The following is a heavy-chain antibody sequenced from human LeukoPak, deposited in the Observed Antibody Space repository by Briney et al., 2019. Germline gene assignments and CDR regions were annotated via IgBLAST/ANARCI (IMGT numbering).Heavy chain of an antibody. CDR2: ISGSGGST. CDR3: ARLLDRITMVRGVNSIY. CDR1: GFTFSSYA. Sequence: GGSLRLSCAASGFTFSSYAMSWVRQAPGKGLEWVSAISGSGGSTYYADSVKGRFTISRDNSKNTLYLQMNSLRAEDTAVYYCARLLDRITMVRGVNSIYWGQGTLVTVSS. V-gene: IGHV3-23*01. D-gene: IGHD3-10*01. J-gene: IGHJ4*02.